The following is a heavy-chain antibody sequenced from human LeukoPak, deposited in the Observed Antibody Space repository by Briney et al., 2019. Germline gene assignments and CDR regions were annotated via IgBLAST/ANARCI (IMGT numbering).Heavy chain of an antibody. Sequence: PGGSLRLSCAASGFTFSTYTMNRVRQAPGKGLEWVANIKQDGSEKYYVDSVKGRFTISRDNAKNSLYLQMNSLRAEDTAVYYCARFYGDYYYYMDVWGKGTTVTVSS. D-gene: IGHD4-17*01. V-gene: IGHV3-7*01. J-gene: IGHJ6*03. CDR1: GFTFSTYT. CDR3: ARFYGDYYYYMDV. CDR2: IKQDGSEK.